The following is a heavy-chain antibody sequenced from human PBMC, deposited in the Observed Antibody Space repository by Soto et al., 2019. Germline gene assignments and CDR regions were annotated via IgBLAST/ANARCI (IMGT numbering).Heavy chain of an antibody. CDR1: GGTFSSYA. D-gene: IGHD6-13*01. V-gene: IGHV1-69*01. Sequence: QVQLVQSGAEVKKPGSSVKVSCKASGGTFSSYAITWVRQAPGQGLEWMGGIIPIFGTAHYAHKFQGRVTITADDSTSTAYMELNRLRSGDRSVYYCASRSPLDSIAAAGTGYWGQGTLVTGSS. CDR3: ASRSPLDSIAAAGTGY. CDR2: IIPIFGTA. J-gene: IGHJ4*02.